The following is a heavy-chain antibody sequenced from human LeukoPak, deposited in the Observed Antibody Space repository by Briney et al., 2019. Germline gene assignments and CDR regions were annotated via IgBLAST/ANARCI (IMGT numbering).Heavy chain of an antibody. CDR3: VRDRGSYRPIDY. J-gene: IGHJ4*02. CDR1: AFSLNTYN. D-gene: IGHD1-26*01. CDR2: ISYTGAYI. V-gene: IGHV3-21*04. Sequence: GGSLRLSCAASAFSLNTYNMNWVRQAPGKGLEWVSSISYTGAYIYYADSVRGRFTISRDNPQNSVFLQMNSLRAEDTAVYYCVRDRGSYRPIDYWGQGTLVTVSS.